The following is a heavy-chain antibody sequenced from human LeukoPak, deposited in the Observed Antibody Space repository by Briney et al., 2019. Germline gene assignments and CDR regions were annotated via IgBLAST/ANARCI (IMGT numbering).Heavy chain of an antibody. CDR2: INTDGSER. Sequence: GGSLRLSCAASRFTISGHWMAWVRQAPGRGLECVADINTDGSERYYVDSVRGRLTISRYNAKNSVYLQMNSLGVEDAAVYYCARGIHDNIFGGQGTQVTVSS. V-gene: IGHV3-7*01. CDR1: RFTISGHW. CDR3: ARGIHDNIF. J-gene: IGHJ4*02. D-gene: IGHD1-1*01.